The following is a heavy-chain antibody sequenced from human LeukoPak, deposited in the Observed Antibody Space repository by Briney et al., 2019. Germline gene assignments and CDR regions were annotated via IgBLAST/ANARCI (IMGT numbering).Heavy chain of an antibody. V-gene: IGHV3-20*04. D-gene: IGHD5-18*01. CDR3: ARDRSGTAMPSYYFDY. CDR2: INWNGGST. Sequence: GGSLRLSCAASGFTFDDYGMSWVRQAPGKGLEWVSGINWNGGSTGYADSVKGRFTISRDNAKNSLYLQMNSLRTEDTALYYCARDRSGTAMPSYYFDYWGQGTLVTVSS. CDR1: GFTFDDYG. J-gene: IGHJ4*02.